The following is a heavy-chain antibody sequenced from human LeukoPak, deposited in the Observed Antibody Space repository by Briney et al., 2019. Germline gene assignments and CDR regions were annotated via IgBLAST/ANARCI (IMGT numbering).Heavy chain of an antibody. V-gene: IGHV3-23*01. J-gene: IGHJ4*02. CDR2: ISANGGGT. D-gene: IGHD4-23*01. CDR3: AKFNSPSYSDKGGFDY. Sequence: GRTLRLSRAASGFNFSSYAMTWVRQAPGKGLEWISAISANGGGTYYADSVKGRFTFSSVNSSLALYLQIKNMRTKDTAVYYCAKFNSPSYSDKGGFDYWGQGTLVTVA. CDR1: GFNFSSYA.